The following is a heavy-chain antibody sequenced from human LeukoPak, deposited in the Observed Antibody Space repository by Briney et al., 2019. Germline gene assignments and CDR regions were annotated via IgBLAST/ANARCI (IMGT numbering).Heavy chain of an antibody. CDR1: GGSSSSYY. CDR2: IFYSGAT. J-gene: IGHJ4*02. V-gene: IGHV4-59*12. Sequence: SETLSLTCNVSGGSSSSYYWSWIRQPPGKGLEWIGYIFYSGATYYNPSLKSRVSMSVDTSKNQLFLHLDSVTIADTAVYYCARVKGYCSSAGCSAWDYWGRGAQVTVSS. CDR3: ARVKGYCSSAGCSAWDY. D-gene: IGHD2-2*01.